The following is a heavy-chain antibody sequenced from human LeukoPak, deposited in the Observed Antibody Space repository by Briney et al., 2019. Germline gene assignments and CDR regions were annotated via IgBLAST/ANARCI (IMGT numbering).Heavy chain of an antibody. J-gene: IGHJ3*02. CDR2: FDPEDGET. D-gene: IGHD3-3*01. Sequence: ASVKVSCKVSGYTLTELSMHWARQAPGKGLEWMGGFDPEDGETICAQKFQGRVIMTEDTSTDTAYMELSSLRSEDTAVYYCATDLAILGVTPRAFDIWGQGTMVTVSS. V-gene: IGHV1-24*01. CDR3: ATDLAILGVTPRAFDI. CDR1: GYTLTELS.